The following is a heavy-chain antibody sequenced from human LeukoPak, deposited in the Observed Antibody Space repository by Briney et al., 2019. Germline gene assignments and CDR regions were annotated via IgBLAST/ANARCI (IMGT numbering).Heavy chain of an antibody. Sequence: KASETLSLTCTVSGGSISSSSYYWGWIRQPPGKGLEWIGSIYYSGSTYYNPSLKSRVTISVDTSKNQFSLKLSSVTAADTAVYYCARPGGYSYGKDYWGQGTLVTASS. D-gene: IGHD5-18*01. V-gene: IGHV4-39*01. CDR2: IYYSGST. CDR3: ARPGGYSYGKDY. CDR1: GGSISSSSYY. J-gene: IGHJ4*02.